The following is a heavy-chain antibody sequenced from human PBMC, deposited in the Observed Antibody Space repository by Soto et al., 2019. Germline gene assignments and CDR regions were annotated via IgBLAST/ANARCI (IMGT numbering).Heavy chain of an antibody. Sequence: GGSLRLSCAASGFTFSSYWMSWVRQAPGKGLEWVANIKQEGSEKYYVDSVKGRFTISKDNAKNSRYLQRNSLRAEDTAVYYCARGSSAWVAATPFYYYYYMDVWGKGTTVTVSS. D-gene: IGHD2-15*01. CDR3: ARGSSAWVAATPFYYYYYMDV. V-gene: IGHV3-7*01. CDR1: GFTFSSYW. CDR2: IKQEGSEK. J-gene: IGHJ6*03.